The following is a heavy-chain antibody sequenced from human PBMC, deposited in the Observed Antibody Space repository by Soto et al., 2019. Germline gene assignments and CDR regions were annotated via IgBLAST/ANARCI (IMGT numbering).Heavy chain of an antibody. D-gene: IGHD2-8*01. CDR1: GFTFSSYS. J-gene: IGHJ6*03. Sequence: GGSLRLSCAASGFTFSSYSMSWVRQAPGKGLEWVANIKQDGSEKYYVDSVKGRFTISRDNAKNTLYLQMNSLRAEDTVVYYCARGVRGCTNCVCYNVYYYYYMDVWGEGTTVTVSS. CDR2: IKQDGSEK. V-gene: IGHV3-7*01. CDR3: ARGVRGCTNCVCYNVYYYYYMDV.